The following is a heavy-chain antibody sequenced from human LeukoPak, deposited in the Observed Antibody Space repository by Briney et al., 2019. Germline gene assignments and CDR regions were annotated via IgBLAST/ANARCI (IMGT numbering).Heavy chain of an antibody. CDR1: GYTFTGYY. CDR3: ARVYTIFGVVLGY. V-gene: IGHV1-2*02. J-gene: IGHJ4*02. CDR2: INPNRGGT. Sequence: ASVKVSCKASGYTFTGYYMHWVRQAPGQGLEWMGWINPNRGGTNYARKFQGRVTMTRDTSISTAYMELSRLRSDDTAVYYCARVYTIFGVVLGYWGQGTLVTVSS. D-gene: IGHD3-3*01.